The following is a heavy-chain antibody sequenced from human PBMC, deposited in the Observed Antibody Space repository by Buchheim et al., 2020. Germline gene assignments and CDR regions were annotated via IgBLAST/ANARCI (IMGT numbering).Heavy chain of an antibody. J-gene: IGHJ5*02. D-gene: IGHD3-16*02. CDR3: IWGSYRFYS. CDR1: GFTFSNAW. Sequence: EAQLVESGGGLVKPGGSLRLSCAASGFTFSNAWMNWVRQAPGKGLEWVGRIKRKTDGGTTDYAAPGKGRFTIPRDDSENTLYLQMNSLRTEDTAVYYCIWGSYRFYSWGQGTL. V-gene: IGHV3-15*07. CDR2: IKRKTDGGTT.